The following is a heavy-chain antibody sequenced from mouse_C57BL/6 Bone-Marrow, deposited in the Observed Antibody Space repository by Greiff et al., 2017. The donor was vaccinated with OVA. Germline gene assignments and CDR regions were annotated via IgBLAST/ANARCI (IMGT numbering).Heavy chain of an antibody. CDR2: IDPENGDT. J-gene: IGHJ3*01. V-gene: IGHV14-4*01. Sequence: EVQLQQSGAELVRPGASVKLSCTASGFNIKDDYMHWVKQRPEQGLEWIGWIDPENGDTEYASKFQGKATITADPSSNTAYLQLSSLTSEDTAVYYCTTWYYYGSGAYWGQGTLVTVSA. D-gene: IGHD1-1*01. CDR1: GFNIKDDY. CDR3: TTWYYYGSGAY.